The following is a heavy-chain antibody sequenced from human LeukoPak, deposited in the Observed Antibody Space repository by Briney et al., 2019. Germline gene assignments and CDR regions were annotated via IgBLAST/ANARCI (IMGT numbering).Heavy chain of an antibody. D-gene: IGHD6-19*01. Sequence: ASVKVSCKASGGTFSSYAISWVRQAPGQGLEWMGGIIPIFGTANYAQKFQGSVTITADESTSTAYMELSSLRSEDTAVYYCARDRPYIAVAGTFGAFDIWGQGTMVTVSS. CDR3: ARDRPYIAVAGTFGAFDI. CDR2: IIPIFGTA. J-gene: IGHJ3*02. CDR1: GGTFSSYA. V-gene: IGHV1-69*13.